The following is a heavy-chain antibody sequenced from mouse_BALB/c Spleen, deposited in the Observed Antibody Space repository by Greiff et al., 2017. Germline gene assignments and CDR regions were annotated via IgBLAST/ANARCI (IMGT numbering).Heavy chain of an antibody. Sequence: DVMLVESGGGLVQPGGSLKLSCAASGFTFSSYTMSWVRQTPEKRLEWVAYISNGGGSTYYPDTVKGRFTISRDNAKNTLYLQMSSLKSEDTAMYYCARHGGRYYAMDDWGQGTSVTVSS. CDR1: GFTFSSYT. V-gene: IGHV5-12-2*01. J-gene: IGHJ4*01. CDR3: ARHGGRYYAMDD. CDR2: ISNGGGST.